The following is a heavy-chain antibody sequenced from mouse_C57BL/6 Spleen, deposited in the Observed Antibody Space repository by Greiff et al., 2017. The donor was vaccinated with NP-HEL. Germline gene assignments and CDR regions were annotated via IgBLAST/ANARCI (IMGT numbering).Heavy chain of an antibody. CDR2: IDPNSGGT. CDR3: ARGRITTVVAYDYFDY. CDR1: GYTFTSYW. Sequence: VQLQQSGAELVKPGASVKLSCKASGYTFTSYWMHWVKQRPGRGLEWIGRIDPNSGGTKYNEKFKSKATLTVDKPSSTAYMQLSSLTSEDSAVYYCARGRITTVVAYDYFDYWGQGTTLTVSS. J-gene: IGHJ2*01. D-gene: IGHD1-1*01. V-gene: IGHV1-72*01.